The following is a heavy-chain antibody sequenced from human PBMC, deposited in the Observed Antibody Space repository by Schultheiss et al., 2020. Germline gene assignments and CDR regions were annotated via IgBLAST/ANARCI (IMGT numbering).Heavy chain of an antibody. CDR2: IYYSGST. CDR1: GGSISSYY. V-gene: IGHV4-59*08. J-gene: IGHJ4*02. Sequence: SQTLSLTCTVSGGSISSYYWSWIRQPPGKGLEWIGYIYYSGSTNYNPSLKSRVTISVDTSKNQFSLKLSSVTAADTAVYYCARHQHGDVDYWGQGTLVTVS. D-gene: IGHD4-17*01. CDR3: ARHQHGDVDY.